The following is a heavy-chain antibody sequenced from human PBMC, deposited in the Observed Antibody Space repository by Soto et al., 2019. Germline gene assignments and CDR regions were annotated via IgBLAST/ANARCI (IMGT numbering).Heavy chain of an antibody. Sequence: QVQLVQSGAEVKKPGSSGKVSCKASGGTLSNYGVSWVRQAPGQGLEGMGGIIPVFGTANYAHKFQGRLTITADESTSTVYMDVSSLRSEDTAVYYCARGDATKITVTTYYGMDVWGQGTTVTVSS. J-gene: IGHJ6*02. D-gene: IGHD4-17*01. CDR1: GGTLSNYG. V-gene: IGHV1-69*12. CDR2: IIPVFGTA. CDR3: ARGDATKITVTTYYGMDV.